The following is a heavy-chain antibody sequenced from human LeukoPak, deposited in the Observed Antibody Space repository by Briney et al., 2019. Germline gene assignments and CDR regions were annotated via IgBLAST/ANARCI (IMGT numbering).Heavy chain of an antibody. CDR3: AKDLSSGFPKNLNDY. Sequence: GGSLRLSWAASGFTFKTHAMSWVGQAPGKGLEWVSRIDDSGVIRSYADSMKGRFTISRDNSKNTLYLQMNSLRAEDTAVYYCAKDLSSGFPKNLNDYWGQGTLVTVSS. CDR1: GFTFKTHA. V-gene: IGHV3-23*01. CDR2: IDDSGVIR. J-gene: IGHJ4*02. D-gene: IGHD6-19*01.